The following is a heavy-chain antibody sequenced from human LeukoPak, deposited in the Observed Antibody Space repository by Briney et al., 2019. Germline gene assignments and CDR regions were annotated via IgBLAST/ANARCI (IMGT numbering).Heavy chain of an antibody. CDR3: ARVAAYYYDSSGYKVSYYYYGMDV. Sequence: SETLSLTCTVSGGFISSYYWSWLRQPPGKGLEWIGYIYYSGSTNYNPSLKSRVTISVDTSKNQFSLKLSSVTAADTAVYYCARVAAYYYDSSGYKVSYYYYGMDVWGQGTTVTVSS. V-gene: IGHV4-59*01. CDR1: GGFISSYY. D-gene: IGHD3-22*01. CDR2: IYYSGST. J-gene: IGHJ6*02.